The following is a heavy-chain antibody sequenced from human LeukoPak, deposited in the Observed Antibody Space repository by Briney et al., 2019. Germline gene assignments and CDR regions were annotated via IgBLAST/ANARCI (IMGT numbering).Heavy chain of an antibody. J-gene: IGHJ6*03. CDR2: IRYDGSNK. CDR1: GFTFSSYG. CDR3: AKDWHDGVVVVITPPYYYMDV. D-gene: IGHD3-22*01. V-gene: IGHV3-30*02. Sequence: GGSLTLSCAASGFTFSSYGMHWVRQAPGKGLEWVAFIRYDGSNKYYADSVKGRFTISRDNSKNTLYLQMNSLRAEDTAVYYCAKDWHDGVVVVITPPYYYMDVWGKGTTVTVSS.